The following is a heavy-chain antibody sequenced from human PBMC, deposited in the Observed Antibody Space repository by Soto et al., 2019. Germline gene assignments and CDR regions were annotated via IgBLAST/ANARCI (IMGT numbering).Heavy chain of an antibody. CDR1: GFTFSSYG. CDR3: ARESSGNERYFDL. Sequence: QVQLVESGGGVVQPGRSLRLSCAASGFTFSSYGMHWVRQAPGKGLEWVAVIWYDGSNKYYADSVKGRFTISRDNSKNTLYLKMNSLRAEDTAVYYCARESSGNERYFDLWGRGTLVTVSS. J-gene: IGHJ2*01. D-gene: IGHD1-1*01. CDR2: IWYDGSNK. V-gene: IGHV3-33*01.